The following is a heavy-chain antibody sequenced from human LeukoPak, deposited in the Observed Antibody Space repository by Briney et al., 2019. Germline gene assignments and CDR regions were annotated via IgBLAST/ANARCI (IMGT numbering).Heavy chain of an antibody. J-gene: IGHJ4*02. D-gene: IGHD1-26*01. CDR2: IIPIFGTA. CDR1: GGTFSSYA. Sequence: SVKVSCKASGGTFSSYAISWVRQAPGQGLEWMGGIIPIFGTANYAQKFQGRVTITADKSTSTAYMELSSLRSEDTAVYYCTVGATQKEYYFDYWSQGTLVTVSS. CDR3: TVGATQKEYYFDY. V-gene: IGHV1-69*06.